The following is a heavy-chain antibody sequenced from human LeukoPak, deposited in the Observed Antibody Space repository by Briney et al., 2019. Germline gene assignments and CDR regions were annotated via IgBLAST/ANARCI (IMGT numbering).Heavy chain of an antibody. CDR1: GYTFTGYY. V-gene: IGHV1-2*06. D-gene: IGHD1-26*01. CDR3: ARESGSYHGNDY. CDR2: INPNNGGT. J-gene: IGHJ4*02. Sequence: ASVKVSCKASGYTFTGYYMHWVRQAPGQGLEWMGRINPNNGGTNCAQKFQGRVTMTGDTSISTAYMELNRLRSDDTAMYYCARESGSYHGNDYWGQGTLVTVSS.